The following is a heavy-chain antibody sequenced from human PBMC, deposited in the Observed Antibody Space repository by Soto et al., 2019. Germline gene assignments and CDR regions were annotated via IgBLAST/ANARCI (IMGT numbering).Heavy chain of an antibody. Sequence: SETLSLTCTASGGSISSSSYYWGWIRQPPGKGLEWIGSIYYTGSTYYNPSLKSRVTISVDTSKNQFSLKLSSVTAADTTVYYCARLLTGYSDYWGQGTLVTVSS. CDR1: GGSISSSSYY. CDR3: ARLLTGYSDY. D-gene: IGHD5-18*01. V-gene: IGHV4-39*01. CDR2: IYYTGST. J-gene: IGHJ4*02.